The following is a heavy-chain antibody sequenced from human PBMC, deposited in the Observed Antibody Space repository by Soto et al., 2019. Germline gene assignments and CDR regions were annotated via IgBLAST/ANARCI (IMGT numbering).Heavy chain of an antibody. D-gene: IGHD4-17*01. CDR1: GGSISSSSYY. CDR3: ARHQYGDYDY. Sequence: QLQLQESGPGLVKPSETLSLTCTVSGGSISSSSYYWGWIRQPPGKGLEWIGSIYYTGSTYYNPSLQSRVTVSVDTSKNQFSLKLRSVTAADTAVYYCARHQYGDYDYWGQGTLVTVSS. J-gene: IGHJ4*02. V-gene: IGHV4-39*01. CDR2: IYYTGST.